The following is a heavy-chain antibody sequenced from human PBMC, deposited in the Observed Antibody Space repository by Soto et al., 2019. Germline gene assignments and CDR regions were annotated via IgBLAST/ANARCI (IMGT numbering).Heavy chain of an antibody. CDR3: ARNQLVVVAANPYYYGMDV. Sequence: GGSLRLSCAASGFTFSSYAMHWVRQAPGKGLEWVAVISYDGSNKYYADSVKGRFTISRDNPKNTLYLQMNSLRAEDTAVYYCARNQLVVVAANPYYYGMDVWGQGTTVTVSS. J-gene: IGHJ6*02. D-gene: IGHD2-15*01. V-gene: IGHV3-30-3*01. CDR2: ISYDGSNK. CDR1: GFTFSSYA.